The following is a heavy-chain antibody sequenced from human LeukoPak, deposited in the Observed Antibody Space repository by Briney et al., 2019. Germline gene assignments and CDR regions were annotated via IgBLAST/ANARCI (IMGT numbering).Heavy chain of an antibody. V-gene: IGHV3-11*05. Sequence: GGSLRLSCAASGFTFSDYYMTWIRRAPGKGLEWVSYISSSSGSTKYADSVRGRFTISRDNAKNSLYLQMNTLRVDDTAVYYCARGSPPGDWGQGTLVTVSP. CDR3: ARGSPPGD. D-gene: IGHD3-16*01. CDR2: ISSSSGST. CDR1: GFTFSDYY. J-gene: IGHJ4*02.